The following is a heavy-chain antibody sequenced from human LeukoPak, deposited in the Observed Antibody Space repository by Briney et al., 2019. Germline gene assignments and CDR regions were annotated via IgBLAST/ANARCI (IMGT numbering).Heavy chain of an antibody. CDR3: ARAPGSSWQTGTSEHFDY. J-gene: IGHJ4*02. Sequence: TSQTLSLTCAISGDSVSSNSAAWNWIRQSPSRGLEWLGRTYYRSKWYNDYAVSVKSRITINPDTSKNQFSLQLNSVTPEDTAVYYCARAPGSSWQTGTSEHFDYWGQGTLVTVSS. D-gene: IGHD6-13*01. CDR1: GDSVSSNSAA. CDR2: TYYRSKWYN. V-gene: IGHV6-1*01.